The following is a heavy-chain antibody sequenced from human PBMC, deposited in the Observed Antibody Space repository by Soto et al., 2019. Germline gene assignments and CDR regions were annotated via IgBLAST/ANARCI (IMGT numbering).Heavy chain of an antibody. V-gene: IGHV4-39*02. CDR2: IYYSGST. Sequence: SETLSLTCSVSRDSISSSSYSWGSYYWGWIRQPPGKGLEWIGSIYYSGSTYYNPSLKSRVTISVDTSKNQFSLKLSSVTAADTAVYFCTRDVDFGEEDVWGQGTTVTVSS. J-gene: IGHJ6*02. CDR3: TRDVDFGEEDV. D-gene: IGHD4-17*01. CDR1: RDSISSSSYSWGSYY.